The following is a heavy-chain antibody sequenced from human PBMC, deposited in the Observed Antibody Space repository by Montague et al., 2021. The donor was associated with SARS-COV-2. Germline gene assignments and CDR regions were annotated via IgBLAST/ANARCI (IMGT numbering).Heavy chain of an antibody. D-gene: IGHD5-24*01. CDR2: IYYSGST. J-gene: IGHJ6*02. V-gene: IGHV4-31*03. CDR3: ARVSVEMATMGVYYYYGMDV. CDR1: GGSISRGGYY. Sequence: TLSLTCTVSGGSISRGGYYWSWIRQHPGKGLEWSGYIYYSGSTYYNPSLKSRVTISVDTSKNQFSLKLSSVTAADTAVYYCARVSVEMATMGVYYYYGMDVWGQGTTVTVSS.